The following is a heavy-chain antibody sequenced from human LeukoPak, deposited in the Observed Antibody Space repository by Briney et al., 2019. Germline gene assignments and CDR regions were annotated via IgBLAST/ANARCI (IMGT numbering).Heavy chain of an antibody. Sequence: PSETLSLTCVVYGDSISSGAYSWSWLRQPPGKGLEWLGYIFHTGSTFYNPSLKSRVTISVDNSKNQFSLRLNSVTAADTAVYYCARELWFANAPGSWLDPWGQGTLVTVSS. J-gene: IGHJ5*02. CDR1: GDSISSGAYS. CDR2: IFHTGST. V-gene: IGHV4-30-2*01. CDR3: ARELWFANAPGSWLDP. D-gene: IGHD3-10*01.